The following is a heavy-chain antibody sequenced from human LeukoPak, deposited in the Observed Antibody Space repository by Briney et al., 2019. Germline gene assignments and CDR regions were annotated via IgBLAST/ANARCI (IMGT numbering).Heavy chain of an antibody. Sequence: ASVKVSCKASGYTFKNYGFNWVRQAPGQGPEWMGWTSPYNGNTNYAQRLQGRVVMTTDSSTSTVTMELRSLRSDDTAVYYCARDGRRYSDTSGPGGYFDYWGQGTLVTVSS. J-gene: IGHJ4*02. D-gene: IGHD3-22*01. V-gene: IGHV1-18*01. CDR1: GYTFKNYG. CDR2: TSPYNGNT. CDR3: ARDGRRYSDTSGPGGYFDY.